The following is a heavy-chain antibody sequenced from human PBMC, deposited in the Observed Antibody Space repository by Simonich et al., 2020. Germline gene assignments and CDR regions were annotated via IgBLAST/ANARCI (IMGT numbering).Heavy chain of an antibody. CDR2: KTSDGSNK. CDR1: GFTFTSCA. CDR3: ARDRNWGWFDP. Sequence: QVQLVESGGGVVQPGRSLRLSCAASGFTFTSCAMPGVRQAPGKGLEGVESKTSDGSNKYNADSVKGRFTISRDNSKNTLYLQMNSLRAEDTAVYYCARDRNWGWFDPWGQGTLVTVSS. D-gene: IGHD7-27*01. V-gene: IGHV3-30*07. J-gene: IGHJ5*02.